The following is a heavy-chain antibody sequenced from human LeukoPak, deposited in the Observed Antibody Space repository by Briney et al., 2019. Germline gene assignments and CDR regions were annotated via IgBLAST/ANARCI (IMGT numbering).Heavy chain of an antibody. Sequence: ASEKVSCKASGYTFTGHYIHWVRQAPGQGLEWMGWINPNSGGTWYAQKFQGRVTMTRDSSISTAYMDLSRLRSDDTALYSCARDYGFYSGLYFFDYWGQGTLVTVPS. D-gene: IGHD1-26*01. J-gene: IGHJ4*02. CDR1: GYTFTGHY. V-gene: IGHV1-2*02. CDR3: ARDYGFYSGLYFFDY. CDR2: INPNSGGT.